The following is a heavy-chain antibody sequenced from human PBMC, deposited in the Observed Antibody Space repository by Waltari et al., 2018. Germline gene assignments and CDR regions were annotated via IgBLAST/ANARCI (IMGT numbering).Heavy chain of an antibody. J-gene: IGHJ6*02. Sequence: EVQLLESGGGLVQPGGSLRLSCAASGFTFSSYAMSWVRQAPGKGLEWVSAIMRSVGSPLYAASVNGRFTISRDNSNNTLYLQMNSLRAEDTAVYYCAKDPPRFLEWSQRGMDVWGQGTTVTVSS. V-gene: IGHV3-23*01. CDR1: GFTFSSYA. D-gene: IGHD3-3*01. CDR3: AKDPPRFLEWSQRGMDV. CDR2: IMRSVGSP.